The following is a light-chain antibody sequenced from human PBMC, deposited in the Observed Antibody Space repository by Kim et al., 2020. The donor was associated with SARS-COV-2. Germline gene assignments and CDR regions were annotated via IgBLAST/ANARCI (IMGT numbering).Light chain of an antibody. CDR3: GAYTSSITDV. CDR2: AVT. CDR1: RLALVPYTH. Sequence: CAGTRLALVPYTHSSWYQPPPGKAPKLMIYAVTQRPSGVSHRFSGSKSGNSASLTISGLQGEDEADYYCGAYTSSITDVFGTGTKVTVL. V-gene: IGLV2-14*01. J-gene: IGLJ1*01.